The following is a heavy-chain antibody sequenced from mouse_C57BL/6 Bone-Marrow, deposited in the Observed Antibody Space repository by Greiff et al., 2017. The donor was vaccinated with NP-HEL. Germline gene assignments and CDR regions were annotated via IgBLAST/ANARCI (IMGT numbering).Heavy chain of an antibody. D-gene: IGHD2-12*01. CDR3: ARVGNYYSLYFDY. CDR2: ISDGGSYT. V-gene: IGHV5-4*03. Sequence: DVMLVESGGGLVKPGGSLKLSCAASGFTFSSYAMSWVRQTPEKRLEWVATISDGGSYTYYPDNVKGRFTISRDNAKNNLYLQMSHLKSEDTAMYYCARVGNYYSLYFDYWGQGTTLTVSS. CDR1: GFTFSSYA. J-gene: IGHJ2*01.